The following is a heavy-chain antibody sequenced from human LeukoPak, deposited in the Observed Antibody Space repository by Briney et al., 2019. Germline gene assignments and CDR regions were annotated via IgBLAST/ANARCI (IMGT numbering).Heavy chain of an antibody. Sequence: GASVMVSCKASGYTFTAYYMHWVRQAPGQGLEWMGWINPNSGTNSAQKFQGRVTMTRDTSISTAYMELNSLRSDDTAVYYCARVGSGIDAFDFWGQGTMVTVSS. CDR3: ARVGSGIDAFDF. J-gene: IGHJ3*01. CDR2: INPNSGT. CDR1: GYTFTAYY. D-gene: IGHD1-26*01. V-gene: IGHV1-2*02.